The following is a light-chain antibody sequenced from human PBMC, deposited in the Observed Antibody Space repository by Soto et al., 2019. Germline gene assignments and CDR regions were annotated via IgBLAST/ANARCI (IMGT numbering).Light chain of an antibody. CDR2: AAS. CDR3: QQYGNSPGLFT. Sequence: AIQLTQSPSSLSASVGDRVTMRFRASQAIRSALGWYQQKPGKVPKLLIYAASTLQSGVPSRFSGSGFGTDFTLTISRLQPEDFAVYYCQQYGNSPGLFTFGPGTKVDIK. V-gene: IGKV1-6*01. CDR1: QAIRSA. J-gene: IGKJ3*01.